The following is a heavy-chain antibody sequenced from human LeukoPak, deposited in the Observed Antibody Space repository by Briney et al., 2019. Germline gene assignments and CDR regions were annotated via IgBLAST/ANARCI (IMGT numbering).Heavy chain of an antibody. CDR3: ARGYYDTSGHYYFDH. V-gene: IGHV6-1*01. Sequence: SQTLSLTCAISGDSVSRNSAAWNWIRQSPSRGLEWLGRTGYRSKWYTDYAVSVKSRITINADTSKNQFSLQLNSVTPEDTAVYYCARGYYDTSGHYYFDHWGQGTLATVSS. D-gene: IGHD3-22*01. CDR1: GDSVSRNSAA. CDR2: TGYRSKWYT. J-gene: IGHJ4*02.